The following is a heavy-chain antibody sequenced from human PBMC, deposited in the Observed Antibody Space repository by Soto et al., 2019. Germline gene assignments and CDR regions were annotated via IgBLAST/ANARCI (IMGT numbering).Heavy chain of an antibody. CDR3: ARPLWFGELLEMNAFDI. CDR1: GFTFSSHA. CDR2: ISGRGGST. D-gene: IGHD3-10*01. J-gene: IGHJ3*02. V-gene: IGHV3-23*01. Sequence: GGSLRLSCAASGFTFSSHAMSWVRQPPGKGLEWVSAISGRGGSTYYADSVKGRFTISRDNSKNTLYLQMNSLRAEDTAVYYCARPLWFGELLEMNAFDIWGQGTMVTVSS.